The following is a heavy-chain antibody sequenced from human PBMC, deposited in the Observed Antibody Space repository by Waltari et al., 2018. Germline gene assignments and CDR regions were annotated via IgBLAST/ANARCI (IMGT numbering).Heavy chain of an antibody. J-gene: IGHJ6*04. CDR3: ARAKAYYDFWSEVPRAMDV. CDR1: GGSISSYY. D-gene: IGHD3-3*01. Sequence: QVQLQESGPGLVKPSETLSLTCTVSGGSISSYYWSWIRQPPGKGLEWIGYIYYSGSTNYNPSLKSRVTISVDTSKNQFSLKLSSVTAADTAVYYCARAKAYYDFWSEVPRAMDVWGKGTTVTISS. CDR2: IYYSGST. V-gene: IGHV4-59*08.